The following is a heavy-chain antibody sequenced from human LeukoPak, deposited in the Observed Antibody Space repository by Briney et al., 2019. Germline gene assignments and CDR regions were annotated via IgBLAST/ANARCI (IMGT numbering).Heavy chain of an antibody. Sequence: GGSLRLSCAASGFTFSSYGMHWVRQAPGKGLEWVAVISYDGSNKYYADSVKGRFTISRDNSKNTLYLQMNSLRAEDTAVYYCARERYGDSYDYWGQGTLVSVSS. CDR2: ISYDGSNK. D-gene: IGHD4-17*01. J-gene: IGHJ4*02. CDR3: ARERYGDSYDY. V-gene: IGHV3-30*03. CDR1: GFTFSSYG.